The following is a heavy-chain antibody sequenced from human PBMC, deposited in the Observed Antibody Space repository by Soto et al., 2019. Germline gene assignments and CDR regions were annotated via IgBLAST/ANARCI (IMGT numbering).Heavy chain of an antibody. J-gene: IGHJ4*02. CDR1: GFTLNDFG. V-gene: IGHV1-18*01. CDR3: AREKWFGQTPFDS. Sequence: ASVKVSCKASGFTLNDFGVSWVRQAPGQGLEWMGWISGYDGNTNFAQRYEGRVTMTIDSSTSTAYMELRNLRSDDTAMYYCAREKWFGQTPFDSWGQGTLVTVSS. CDR2: ISGYDGNT. D-gene: IGHD3-10*01.